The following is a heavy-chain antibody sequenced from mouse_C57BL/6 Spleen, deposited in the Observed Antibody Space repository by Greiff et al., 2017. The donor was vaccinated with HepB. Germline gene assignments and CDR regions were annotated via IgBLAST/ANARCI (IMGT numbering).Heavy chain of an antibody. CDR3: ARYGSSSAWFAY. CDR1: GYAFSSYW. V-gene: IGHV1-80*01. Sequence: VQRVESGAELVKPGASVKISCKASGYAFSSYWMNWVKQRPGKGLEWIGQIYPGDGDTNYNGKFKGKATLTADKSSSTAYMQLSSLTSEDSAVYFCARYGSSSAWFAYWGQGTLVTVSA. CDR2: IYPGDGDT. J-gene: IGHJ3*01. D-gene: IGHD1-1*01.